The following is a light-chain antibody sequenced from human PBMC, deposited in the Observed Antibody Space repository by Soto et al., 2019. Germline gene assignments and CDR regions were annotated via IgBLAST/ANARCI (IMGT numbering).Light chain of an antibody. CDR3: NSYTRGTTFV. J-gene: IGLJ1*01. Sequence: QSALTQPASVSGSPGQSITISCTGTSSDVGGYNYVSWYQQHPGKAPKLMIYDVSNRPSGVSNRFSGSKSGNTASLTISGLQGEDEAVYYCNSYTRGTTFVFGTGTKLTVL. CDR2: DVS. CDR1: SSDVGGYNY. V-gene: IGLV2-14*03.